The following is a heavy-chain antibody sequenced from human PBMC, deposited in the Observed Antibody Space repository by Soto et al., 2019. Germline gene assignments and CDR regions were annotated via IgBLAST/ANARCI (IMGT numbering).Heavy chain of an antibody. Sequence: QVQLVQSGAEVKKPGSSVKVSCKASGGTFSSYAISWVRQAPGQGLEWMGGIIPIFGTANYAQKFQGRVTITADKSTSTAYMELSSLRSEDTAVYYCASWIMSGPYRRYYFDYWGQGTLVTVSS. D-gene: IGHD4-4*01. CDR3: ASWIMSGPYRRYYFDY. CDR2: IIPIFGTA. CDR1: GGTFSSYA. J-gene: IGHJ4*02. V-gene: IGHV1-69*06.